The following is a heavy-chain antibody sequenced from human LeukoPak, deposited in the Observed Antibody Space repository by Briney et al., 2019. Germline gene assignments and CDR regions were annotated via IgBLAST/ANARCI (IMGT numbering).Heavy chain of an antibody. CDR2: IYGGGTT. CDR3: ARALPFGGYYDY. V-gene: IGHV3-53*01. Sequence: GGSLRLSCAASGFTISSNYMNWVRLAPGMGLKWVSVIYGGGTTYYGDSVKGRFAISRDNSKNTLYLQMNSLRAEDTAVYYCARALPFGGYYDYWGQGTLVTVSS. CDR1: GFTISSNY. J-gene: IGHJ4*02. D-gene: IGHD3-22*01.